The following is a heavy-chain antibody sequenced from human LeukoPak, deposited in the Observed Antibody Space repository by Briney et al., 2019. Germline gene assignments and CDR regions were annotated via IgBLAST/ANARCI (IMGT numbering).Heavy chain of an antibody. CDR2: IYYSWST. CDR3: ARLYYYGSGTGWFDP. J-gene: IGHJ5*02. V-gene: IGHV4-59*01. CDR1: GGSISSYY. Sequence: KPSETLSLTCTVSGGSISSYYWSWIRQPPGQGLEWLGYIYYSWSTNYNPSLKSRVTISVDTSKNQFSLKLSSVTAADTAVYYCARLYYYGSGTGWFDPWGQGTLVTVSS. D-gene: IGHD3-10*01.